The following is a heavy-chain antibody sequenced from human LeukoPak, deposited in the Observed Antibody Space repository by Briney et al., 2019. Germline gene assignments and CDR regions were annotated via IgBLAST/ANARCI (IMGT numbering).Heavy chain of an antibody. V-gene: IGHV4-59*01. CDR2: IYYSGST. Sequence: KTSETLSLTCTVSGDSINNYYWSWIRQPPGKGLEWIGYIYYSGSTNSNPSLKSRVTISVDTSKNQFSLKLSSVTAADTAVYYCARYAQADWFDPWGQGTLVTVSS. J-gene: IGHJ5*02. CDR1: GDSINNYY. CDR3: ARYAQADWFDP. D-gene: IGHD2-2*01.